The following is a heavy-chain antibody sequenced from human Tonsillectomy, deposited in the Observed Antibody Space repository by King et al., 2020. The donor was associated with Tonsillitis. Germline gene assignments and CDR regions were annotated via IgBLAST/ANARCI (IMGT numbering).Heavy chain of an antibody. CDR3: ARVRPQWLVLDY. V-gene: IGHV3-21*01. CDR1: GFTFSSYS. CDR2: ISSSSSYI. J-gene: IGHJ4*02. D-gene: IGHD6-19*01. Sequence: VQLVESGGGLVKPGGSLRLSCAASGFTFSSYSMNWVRQAPGKGLEWVSSISSSSSYIYYADAVKGRFTIPRDNAKNSMYLQMNSLRAEDTAVYYCARVRPQWLVLDYWGQGTLVTVSS.